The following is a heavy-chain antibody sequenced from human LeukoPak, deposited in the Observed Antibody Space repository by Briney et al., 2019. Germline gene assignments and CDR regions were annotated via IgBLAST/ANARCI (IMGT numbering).Heavy chain of an antibody. CDR1: GFSISGYW. V-gene: IGHV3-74*01. D-gene: IGHD2-15*01. Sequence: PGGSLRLSCVASGFSISGYWMYWVRQAPGKGLMYIPRNNGDGSTTNYADVVKGRFTMSRDNVKNTLYLQMNSLRVEDTAVYYCARDPRNVGLAPWGQGTLVTVSS. CDR3: ARDPRNVGLAP. J-gene: IGHJ5*02. CDR2: NNGDGSTT.